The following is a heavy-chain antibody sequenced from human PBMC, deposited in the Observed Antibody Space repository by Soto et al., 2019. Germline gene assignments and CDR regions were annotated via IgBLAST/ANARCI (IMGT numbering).Heavy chain of an antibody. D-gene: IGHD6-13*01. CDR2: VIPIFGTA. CDR3: AGRTREAAGTGWYFDL. J-gene: IGHJ2*01. CDR1: GGTFSSYA. Sequence: QVQLVQSGAEVKKPGSSVKVSCKASGGTFSSYAISWVRQAPGQGLEWMGGVIPIFGTANYAQKFQGRVKITADESPSKGYMGLSSLRSEDTAVYYCAGRTREAAGTGWYFDLWGRGTLVTVSS. V-gene: IGHV1-69*12.